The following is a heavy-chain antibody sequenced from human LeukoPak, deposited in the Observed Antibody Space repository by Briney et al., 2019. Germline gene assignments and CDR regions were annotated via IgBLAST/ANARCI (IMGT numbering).Heavy chain of an antibody. Sequence: GGSLRLSCAASGFTFSSYSMNWVRQAPGKGLEWVSSISSSSSYIYYADSVKGRFTISRDNAKNSLYLQMNSLRVEDTAVYYCARDPARITIFGVVIIKWFDPWGQGTLVTVSS. CDR2: ISSSSSYI. J-gene: IGHJ5*02. D-gene: IGHD3-3*01. CDR1: GFTFSSYS. CDR3: ARDPARITIFGVVIIKWFDP. V-gene: IGHV3-21*01.